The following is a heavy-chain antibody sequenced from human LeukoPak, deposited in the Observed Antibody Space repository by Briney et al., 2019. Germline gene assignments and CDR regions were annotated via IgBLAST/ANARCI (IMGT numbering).Heavy chain of an antibody. V-gene: IGHV1-2*02. CDR1: GYTFTGYY. D-gene: IGHD1-26*01. J-gene: IGHJ4*02. Sequence: ASVKVSCKASGYTFTGYYMHWVRQAPGQGLEWMGWINPNSGGTNYSQKFQGRVTMTRDTSISTAYMELSRLRSDDTAVYYCARLPRVGAAHDYWGQGTLVTVSS. CDR3: ARLPRVGAAHDY. CDR2: INPNSGGT.